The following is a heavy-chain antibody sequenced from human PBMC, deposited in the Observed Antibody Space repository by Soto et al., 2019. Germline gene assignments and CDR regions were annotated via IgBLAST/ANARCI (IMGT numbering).Heavy chain of an antibody. J-gene: IGHJ5*02. CDR1: GFTFSSYA. CDR2: ISYDGSNK. CDR3: ARESGDCSGGSCYSSWFDP. Sequence: PGGSLRLSCAASGFTFSSYAMHWVRQAPGKGLEWVAVISYDGSNKYYADSVKGRFTISRDNSKNTLYLQMNSLRAEDTAVYYCARESGDCSGGSCYSSWFDPWGQGTLVTVS. V-gene: IGHV3-30-3*01. D-gene: IGHD2-15*01.